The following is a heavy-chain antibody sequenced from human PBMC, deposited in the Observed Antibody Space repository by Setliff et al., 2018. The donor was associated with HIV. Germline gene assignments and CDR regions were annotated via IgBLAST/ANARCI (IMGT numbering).Heavy chain of an antibody. CDR3: ARGALSLTMTKLLSFFPF. CDR1: GGSFSGYY. D-gene: IGHD3-22*01. J-gene: IGHJ4*02. Sequence: TLSLTCAVYGGSFSGYYWNWIRQTPGKGLEWIGEINHSGNTNHNPSLKSRLTISIDRSKNHFSLNLRSVTAADTAVYYCARGALSLTMTKLLSFFPFWGQGTLVTVSS. CDR2: INHSGNT. V-gene: IGHV4-34*01.